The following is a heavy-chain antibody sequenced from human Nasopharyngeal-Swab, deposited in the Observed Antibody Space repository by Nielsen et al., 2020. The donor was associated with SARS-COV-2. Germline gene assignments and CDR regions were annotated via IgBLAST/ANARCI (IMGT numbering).Heavy chain of an antibody. CDR1: GFTFGNYA. CDR2: ISVTGGGK. Sequence: GGSLRLSCAASGFTFGNYAMNWFRQTPGKGLEWVSAISVTGGGKYYADSVKGRFTISRDNAKNSLYLQMNSLRAEDTAVYYCARRGGYCSGGSCYDWFDPWGQGTLVTVSS. V-gene: IGHV3-23*01. CDR3: ARRGGYCSGGSCYDWFDP. D-gene: IGHD2-15*01. J-gene: IGHJ5*02.